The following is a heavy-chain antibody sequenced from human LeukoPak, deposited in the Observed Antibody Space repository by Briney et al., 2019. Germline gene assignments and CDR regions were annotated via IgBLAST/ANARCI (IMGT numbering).Heavy chain of an antibody. CDR2: IGVSGTGT. CDR1: GFTFDSYA. V-gene: IGHV3-23*01. D-gene: IGHD3-22*01. J-gene: IGHJ4*02. CDR3: AYYDSSGYYYGRLRY. Sequence: GGSLRLSCAASGFTFDSYAMSWVRQAPGKGLEWVSAIGVSGTGTYYADSMKGRFTISRDNSKNTLFLQMNSLRADDTGLYFCAYYDSSGYYYGRLRYWGQGTPVTVSS.